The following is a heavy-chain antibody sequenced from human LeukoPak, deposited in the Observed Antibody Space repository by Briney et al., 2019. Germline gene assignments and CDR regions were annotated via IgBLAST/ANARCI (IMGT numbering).Heavy chain of an antibody. CDR2: ISFNGAST. CDR3: ANSPRITVASKRYSEY. V-gene: IGHV3-23*01. D-gene: IGHD6-19*01. CDR1: GFSFSDYA. Sequence: PGGSLRLSCAASGFSFSDYAMNWVRQAPGKGLEWVSGISFNGASTYYADSVKGQFTISRDNSKNTLYLQMNSLRAEDTAVYYCANSPRITVASKRYSEYWGQGTLVTVSS. J-gene: IGHJ4*02.